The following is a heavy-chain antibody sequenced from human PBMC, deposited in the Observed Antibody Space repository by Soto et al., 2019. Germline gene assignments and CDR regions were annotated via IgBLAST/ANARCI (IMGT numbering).Heavy chain of an antibody. J-gene: IGHJ4*02. V-gene: IGHV3-7*05. CDR2: MKQDGSET. Sequence: EVQLVESGGGLVQPGGSLRLSCAASGFTFSNYGMSWVRQAPGKGLEWVADMKQDGSETDYVGSVKGRFTISRDNAKNSLYLQMNSLTTEDTAVYYCARLITPRVLDSWGQGTLVTVSS. D-gene: IGHD1-20*01. CDR1: GFTFSNYG. CDR3: ARLITPRVLDS.